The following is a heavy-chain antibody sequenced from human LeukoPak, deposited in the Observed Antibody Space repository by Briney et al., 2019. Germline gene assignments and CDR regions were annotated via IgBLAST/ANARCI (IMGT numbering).Heavy chain of an antibody. CDR1: GFTFSSYS. V-gene: IGHV3-48*01. Sequence: GGSLRLSCAASGFTFSSYSMNWVRQAPGKGLEWVSYISISGNTVYYADSVKGRFTISRDNARNSLYLQMNSLRAEDTAIYYCARDSSGYRNPIDSWGQGTLVTVSS. CDR2: ISISGNTV. CDR3: ARDSSGYRNPIDS. J-gene: IGHJ4*02. D-gene: IGHD3-22*01.